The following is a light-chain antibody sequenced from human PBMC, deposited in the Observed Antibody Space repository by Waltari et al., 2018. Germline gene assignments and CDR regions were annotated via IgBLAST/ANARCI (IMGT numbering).Light chain of an antibody. CDR2: KRD. V-gene: IGLV1-47*01. CDR1: SSNIASNY. J-gene: IGLJ3*02. Sequence: QSVLTQPPSPSGTPGQRVAIPCSGSSSNIASNYLHWYQQLPGTAPKPLIYKRDQRSSGVPDRFSGSKSGTSASRAISGLRSEDEADYYCATWDDSLNALVFGGGTKLTVL. CDR3: ATWDDSLNALV.